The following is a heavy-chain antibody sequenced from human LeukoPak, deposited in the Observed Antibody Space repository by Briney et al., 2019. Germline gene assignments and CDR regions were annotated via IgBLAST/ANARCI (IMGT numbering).Heavy chain of an antibody. D-gene: IGHD1-26*01. CDR2: ISYDGSNK. Sequence: PGGSLRLSCAASGFTFSSYGMHWVRQAPGKGLEWVAVISYDGSNKYYADSVKGRFTISRDNSKNTLYLQMNSLRAEDTAVYYCAKDLNLHGLGRSLFDYWGQGTLVTVSS. J-gene: IGHJ4*02. CDR1: GFTFSSYG. CDR3: AKDLNLHGLGRSLFDY. V-gene: IGHV3-30*18.